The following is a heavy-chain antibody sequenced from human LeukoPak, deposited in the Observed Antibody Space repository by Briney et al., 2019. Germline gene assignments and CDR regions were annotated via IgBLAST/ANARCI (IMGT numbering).Heavy chain of an antibody. CDR3: ASHHVVVPANWFDP. Sequence: PSETLSLTCTVSGGSISSYYWGWIRQPPGKGLEWIGSIYYSGSTYYNPSLKSRVTISVDTSKNQFSLKLSSVTAADTAVYYCASHHVVVPANWFDPWGQGTLVTVSS. J-gene: IGHJ5*02. V-gene: IGHV4-39*01. CDR2: IYYSGST. D-gene: IGHD2-2*01. CDR1: GGSISSYY.